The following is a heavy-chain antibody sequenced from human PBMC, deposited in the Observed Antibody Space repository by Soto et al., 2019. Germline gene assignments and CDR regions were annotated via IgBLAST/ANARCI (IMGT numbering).Heavy chain of an antibody. Sequence: QVQLQESGPGLVKPSQTLSLTCTVSGGSISSGDYYWSWIRQPPGKGLEWIGYIYYSGSTYYNPSLKSRXIIXVXTSKNQFALKLSSVTAADTAVYYCASREKYGGSLGYWGQGTLVTVSS. J-gene: IGHJ4*02. V-gene: IGHV4-30-4*01. D-gene: IGHD4-17*01. CDR3: ASREKYGGSLGY. CDR1: GGSISSGDYY. CDR2: IYYSGST.